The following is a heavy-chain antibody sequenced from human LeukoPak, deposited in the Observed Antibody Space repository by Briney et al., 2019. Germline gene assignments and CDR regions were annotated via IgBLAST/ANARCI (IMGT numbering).Heavy chain of an antibody. D-gene: IGHD5-18*01. CDR2: IYYSGST. V-gene: IGHV4-61*01. J-gene: IGHJ4*02. Sequence: MASETLSLTCTVSGGSVSSGTYYWSWIRQPPGKGLEWIGYIYYSGSTNYNPSLKSRVTISVDTSKNQFSLKLSSVTAADTAVYYCARLNVDTTMAHDYWGQGTLVTVSS. CDR1: GGSVSSGTYY. CDR3: ARLNVDTTMAHDY.